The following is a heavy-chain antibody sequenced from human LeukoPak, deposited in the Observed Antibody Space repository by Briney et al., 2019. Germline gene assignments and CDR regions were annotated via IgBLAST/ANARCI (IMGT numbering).Heavy chain of an antibody. CDR2: INHSGST. V-gene: IGHV4-34*01. J-gene: IGHJ4*02. CDR1: GGSFSGYY. CDR3: ARQGDDYVWGSYRPVDY. D-gene: IGHD3-16*02. Sequence: SETLSLTCAVYGGSFSGYYWSWIRQPPGKGLEWIGEINHSGSTNYNPSLKSRVTISVDTSKNQFSLKLSSVTAADTAVYYCARQGDDYVWGSYRPVDYWGQGTLVTVSS.